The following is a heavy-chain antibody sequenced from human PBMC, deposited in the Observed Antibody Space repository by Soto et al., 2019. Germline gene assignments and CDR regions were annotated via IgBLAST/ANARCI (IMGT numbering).Heavy chain of an antibody. Sequence: GGSLRLSCAASGFTFSNYAMSWVRQAPGKGLEWVSTISGSDGDTSYADSVKGRFTISRDNAKNTLYLQMNSLRAEDTAVYYCAKDDCASSNCYQDVWGKGTTVTVSS. CDR3: AKDDCASSNCYQDV. CDR2: ISGSDGDT. D-gene: IGHD2-2*01. J-gene: IGHJ6*04. CDR1: GFTFSNYA. V-gene: IGHV3-23*01.